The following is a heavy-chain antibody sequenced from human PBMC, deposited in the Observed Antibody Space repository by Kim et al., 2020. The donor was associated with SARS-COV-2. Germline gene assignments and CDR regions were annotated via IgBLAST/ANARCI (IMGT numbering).Heavy chain of an antibody. CDR3: ARAMYYDILTGYYNYNWFDP. D-gene: IGHD3-9*01. CDR2: ISSSSSTI. Sequence: GGSLRLSCAASGFTFSSYSMNWVRQAPGKGLEWVSYISSSSSTIYYADSVKGRFTISRDNAKNSLYLQMNSLRDEDTAVYYCARAMYYDILTGYYNYNWFDPWGQGTLVTVSS. V-gene: IGHV3-48*02. J-gene: IGHJ5*02. CDR1: GFTFSSYS.